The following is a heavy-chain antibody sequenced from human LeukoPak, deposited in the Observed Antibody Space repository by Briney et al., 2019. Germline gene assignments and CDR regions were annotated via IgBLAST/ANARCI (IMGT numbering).Heavy chain of an antibody. D-gene: IGHD4-17*01. CDR1: GFSFSTFS. CDR2: ISSSGSNK. J-gene: IGHJ3*01. V-gene: IGHV3-21*01. CDR3: ARMGDYGGDAYDV. Sequence: GGSLRLSCAASGFSFSTFSMPWVRQAPGKGLEWVASISSSGSNKYYVESLKGRFVISRDNANNSLYLQINSVRVEDTAVFYCARMGDYGGDAYDVWGQGAVLTVSS.